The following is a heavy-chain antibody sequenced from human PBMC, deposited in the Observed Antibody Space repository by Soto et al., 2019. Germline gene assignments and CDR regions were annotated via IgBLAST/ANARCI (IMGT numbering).Heavy chain of an antibody. Sequence: QVQLVQSGAEVKKPGASVKVSCMASGYTFTSYAMHWVRQAPGQRLEWMGWINAGNGNTKYSQKFQGRVTITRDTPASTAYRELSSLRSEDTAVYYCARGPGGPDGPGDYWGQGTLVTVSS. CDR1: GYTFTSYA. V-gene: IGHV1-3*01. D-gene: IGHD2-15*01. J-gene: IGHJ4*02. CDR2: INAGNGNT. CDR3: ARGPGGPDGPGDY.